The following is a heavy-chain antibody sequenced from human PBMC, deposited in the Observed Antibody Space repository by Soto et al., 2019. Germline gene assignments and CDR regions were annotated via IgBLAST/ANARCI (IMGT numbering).Heavy chain of an antibody. CDR2: ISWNSGSI. Sequence: EVQLVESGGGLVQPGRSLRLSCAASGFTFDDYAMHWVRQAPGKGLEWVSGISWNSGSIGYADSVKGRFTISRDNAKKSLYLQMNSLRAEDTALYYCAKGGYCSGASCVWYYGMDVWGQGTTVTVSS. D-gene: IGHD2-15*01. J-gene: IGHJ6*02. V-gene: IGHV3-9*01. CDR3: AKGGYCSGASCVWYYGMDV. CDR1: GFTFDDYA.